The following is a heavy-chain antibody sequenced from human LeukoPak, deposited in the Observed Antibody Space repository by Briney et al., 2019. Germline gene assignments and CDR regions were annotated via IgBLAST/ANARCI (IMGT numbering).Heavy chain of an antibody. D-gene: IGHD5-24*01. CDR1: GGSFSSGSYY. V-gene: IGHV4-61*01. J-gene: IGHJ3*02. Sequence: PSETLSLTCTVSGGSFSSGSYYWSWIRQPPGKGLEWIGYIYYSGSTNYNPSLKSRVTISVDTSKNQFSLKLSSVTAADTAVYYCARDGEMDAFDIWGQGTMVTVSS. CDR3: ARDGEMDAFDI. CDR2: IYYSGST.